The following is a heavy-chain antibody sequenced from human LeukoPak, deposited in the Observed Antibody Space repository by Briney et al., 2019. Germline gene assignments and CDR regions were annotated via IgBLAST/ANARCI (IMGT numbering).Heavy chain of an antibody. J-gene: IGHJ4*02. D-gene: IGHD2-21*01. CDR3: ARHCPLCAFVY. Sequence: GGSLRLSCAASGFTFSDYYMSWIRQAPGEGREWVSYISSSSSYTNYADSVKGRFTISRDNAKNSLYVQINSLRAEDTAVYYCARHCPLCAFVYWGQGTLVTVSS. CDR2: ISSSSSYT. CDR1: GFTFSDYY. V-gene: IGHV3-11*03.